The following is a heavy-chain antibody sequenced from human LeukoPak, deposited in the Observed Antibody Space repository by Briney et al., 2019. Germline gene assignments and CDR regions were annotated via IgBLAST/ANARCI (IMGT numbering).Heavy chain of an antibody. CDR2: IYYSGST. Sequence: SETLSLTCTVSGGSISSSSYYWGWIRQPPGKGLEWIGSIYYSGSTYYNPSLKSRVTISVDTSKNQFSLKLSSVTAADSAVYYCARDSCSSTSCRRKFDNWGQGTLVTVSS. J-gene: IGHJ4*02. D-gene: IGHD2-2*01. CDR3: ARDSCSSTSCRRKFDN. CDR1: GGSISSSSYY. V-gene: IGHV4-39*07.